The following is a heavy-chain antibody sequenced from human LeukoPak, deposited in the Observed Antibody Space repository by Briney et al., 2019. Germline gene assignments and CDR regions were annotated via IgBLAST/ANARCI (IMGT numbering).Heavy chain of an antibody. CDR1: GYTFTSYD. CDR3: ARREWLFRYYGMDV. J-gene: IGHJ6*02. D-gene: IGHD3-3*01. Sequence: ASVKVSCKASGYTFTSYDINWVRQATGQGLEWMGWMNPNSGNTGYAQKFQGRVTMTRNTSISTAYMELSSLRSEDTAVYYCARREWLFRYYGMDVWGQGTTATVSS. CDR2: MNPNSGNT. V-gene: IGHV1-8*01.